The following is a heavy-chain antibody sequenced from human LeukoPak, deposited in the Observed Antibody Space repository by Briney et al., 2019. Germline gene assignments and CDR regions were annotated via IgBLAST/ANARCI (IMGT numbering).Heavy chain of an antibody. Sequence: GGSLRLSCAASGFTFDDYGMSWVRQAPGKGLEWVSGINWNGGSTGYADSVKGRFTISRDNAKNSLYLQMNSLRAEDTALYHCASWGIRLGDYLYPHYYYYGMDVWGQGTTVTVSS. CDR2: INWNGGST. D-gene: IGHD4-11*01. J-gene: IGHJ6*02. V-gene: IGHV3-20*01. CDR1: GFTFDDYG. CDR3: ASWGIRLGDYLYPHYYYYGMDV.